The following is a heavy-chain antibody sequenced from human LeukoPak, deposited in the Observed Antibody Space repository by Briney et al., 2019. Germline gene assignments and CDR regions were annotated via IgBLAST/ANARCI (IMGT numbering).Heavy chain of an antibody. D-gene: IGHD2-2*01. CDR2: IRYDGSNK. J-gene: IGHJ6*03. V-gene: IGHV3-30*02. CDR1: GFTFSSYG. Sequence: GGSLRLSCAASGFTFSSYGMHWVRQAPGKGLEWVAFIRYDGSNKYYADSVKGRFTISRDNSKNTLYPQMNSLRAEDTAVYYCAKDYRDCSSTSCYYYYYMDVWGKGTTVTVSS. CDR3: AKDYRDCSSTSCYYYYYMDV.